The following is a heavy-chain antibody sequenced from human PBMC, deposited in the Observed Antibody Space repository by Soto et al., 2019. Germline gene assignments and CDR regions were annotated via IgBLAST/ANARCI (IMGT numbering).Heavy chain of an antibody. CDR3: ARGRRTIFGVVTYFDY. D-gene: IGHD3-3*01. V-gene: IGHV4-34*01. Sequence: QVQLQQWGAGLLKPSETLSLTCAVYGGSFSGYYWSWIRQPPGKGLEWIGEINHSGSTNYNPSLKSRVTISVGTSKNQFSLKLSSVTAADTAVYYCARGRRTIFGVVTYFDYWGQGTLVTVSS. J-gene: IGHJ4*02. CDR2: INHSGST. CDR1: GGSFSGYY.